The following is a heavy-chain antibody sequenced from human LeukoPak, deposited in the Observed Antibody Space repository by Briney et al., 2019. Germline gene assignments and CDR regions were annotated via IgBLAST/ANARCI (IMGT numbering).Heavy chain of an antibody. D-gene: IGHD3-22*01. CDR2: IYSGGST. J-gene: IGHJ3*02. CDR3: ARNQNWDYYDSTPPGDAFDI. Sequence: GGSLRLSCAASGFTVSSNYMSWVRQAPGKGLEWVSVIYSGGSTYYADSVKGRFTISRDNSKNTLYLQMNSLRAEDTAVYYCARNQNWDYYDSTPPGDAFDIWGQGTMVTVSS. V-gene: IGHV3-53*05. CDR1: GFTVSSNY.